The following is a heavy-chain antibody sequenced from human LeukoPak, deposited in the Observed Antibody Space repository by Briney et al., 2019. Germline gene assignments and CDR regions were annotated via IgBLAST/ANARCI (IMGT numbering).Heavy chain of an antibody. D-gene: IGHD1-7*01. J-gene: IGHJ6*02. CDR3: ARRHNWNFDGGLDV. CDR2: IYPGDSDT. V-gene: IGHV5-51*01. Sequence: GESLKISCKGSGYSFTRHWIVWVRQMPGEGLEWMGIIYPGDSDTRDSPSFQGQVTISADKSISTAYLQWSSLKASDTAMYYCARRHNWNFDGGLDVWGQGTAVTVSS. CDR1: GYSFTRHW.